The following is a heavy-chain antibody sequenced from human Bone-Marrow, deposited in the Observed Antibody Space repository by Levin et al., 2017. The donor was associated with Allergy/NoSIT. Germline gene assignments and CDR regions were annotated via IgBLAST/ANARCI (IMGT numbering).Heavy chain of an antibody. CDR2: ISYDGSNK. CDR3: ARDSQWLVLADPFDY. D-gene: IGHD6-19*01. J-gene: IGHJ4*02. Sequence: LSLTCAASGFTFSSYAMHWVRQAPGKGLEWVAVISYDGSNKYYADSVKGRFTISRDNSKNTLYLQMNSLRAEDTAVYYCARDSQWLVLADPFDYWGQGTLVTVSS. V-gene: IGHV3-30-3*01. CDR1: GFTFSSYA.